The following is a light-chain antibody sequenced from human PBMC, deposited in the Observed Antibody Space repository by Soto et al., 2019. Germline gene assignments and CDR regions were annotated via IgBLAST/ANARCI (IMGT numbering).Light chain of an antibody. CDR2: GAA. CDR1: QRVNSTY. Sequence: EIVLTQSPGTLSSSPGEKATLSCRASQRVNSTYLAWYQQRRGQAPRLLIYGAANRATGIPDRFSGRGSGTDFTLTISRLEPEDFTVYYCQQYNNWPRYTFGQGTKLEIK. V-gene: IGKV3-20*01. CDR3: QQYNNWPRYT. J-gene: IGKJ2*01.